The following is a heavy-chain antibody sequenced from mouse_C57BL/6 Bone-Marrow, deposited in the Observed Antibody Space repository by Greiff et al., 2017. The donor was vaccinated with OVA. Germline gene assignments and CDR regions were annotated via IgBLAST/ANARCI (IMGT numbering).Heavy chain of an antibody. D-gene: IGHD1-1*01. V-gene: IGHV1-50*01. Sequence: QVQLQQSGAELAKPGASVKLSCKASGYTFTSYWMQWVKQRPGQGLEWIGEIDPSDSYTNYNQKFKGKATLTVDTSSSTAYMQLSSLTSEDSAVYYCARTDYYGSSYGGFDYWGQGTTLTVSS. CDR2: IDPSDSYT. CDR1: GYTFTSYW. CDR3: ARTDYYGSSYGGFDY. J-gene: IGHJ2*01.